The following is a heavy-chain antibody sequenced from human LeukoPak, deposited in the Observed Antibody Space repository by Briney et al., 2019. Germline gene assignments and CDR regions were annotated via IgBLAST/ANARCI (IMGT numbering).Heavy chain of an antibody. V-gene: IGHV3-23*01. CDR2: ISGSGGST. D-gene: IGHD6-19*01. CDR3: AKDRSGGGDYYFGMDV. J-gene: IGHJ6*02. Sequence: AGSLRLSCPPSGLSFSSYAMSWVRQAPGAGMEWVASISGSGGSTYYADSVKGRFTISRDNSQNTLYLQMNSQRDEDTAVYYCAKDRSGGGDYYFGMDVWGPGTTVTVS. CDR1: GLSFSSYA.